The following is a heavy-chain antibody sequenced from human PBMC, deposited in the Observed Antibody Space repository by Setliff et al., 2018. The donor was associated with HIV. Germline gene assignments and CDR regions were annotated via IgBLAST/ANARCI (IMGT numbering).Heavy chain of an antibody. D-gene: IGHD3-10*01. Sequence: SVKVSCKSSGGTFSSYVINWVRQAPGQGLEWMGGIIPVSDTTNYAQKFQGRVTITAGASTRTAYMELSSLRSEDTAVHYCVFWAHSGTWPFDYWGQGTLVTVSS. V-gene: IGHV1-69*13. J-gene: IGHJ4*02. CDR1: GGTFSSYV. CDR2: IIPVSDTT. CDR3: VFWAHSGTWPFDY.